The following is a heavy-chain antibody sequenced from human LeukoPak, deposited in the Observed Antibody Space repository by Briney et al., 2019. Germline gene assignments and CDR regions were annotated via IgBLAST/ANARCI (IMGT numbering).Heavy chain of an antibody. J-gene: IGHJ6*03. Sequence: PGGSPRLSCAASGFTFSDYYMSWIRQAPGKGLEWVSYISSSGSTIYYADSVKGRFTISRDNAKNSLYLQMNSLRAEDTAVYYCARAYYDSSGPSLYYYYYMDVWGKGTTVTVSS. CDR1: GFTFSDYY. V-gene: IGHV3-11*04. CDR2: ISSSGSTI. D-gene: IGHD3-22*01. CDR3: ARAYYDSSGPSLYYYYYMDV.